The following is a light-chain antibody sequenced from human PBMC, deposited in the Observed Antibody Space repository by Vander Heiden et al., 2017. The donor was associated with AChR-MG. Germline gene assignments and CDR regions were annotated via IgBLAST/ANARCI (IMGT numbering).Light chain of an antibody. CDR1: SSDVGSYNL. CDR2: DVS. V-gene: IGLV2-23*02. J-gene: IGLJ2*01. Sequence: QSALTQPASVSGSPGQSITTSCTGTSSDVGSYNLVSCYQQPPGKAPKLMIYDVSKRPSGVSNRFSGSKSGNTASLTISGLQAEDEADYYCCSYAGSSTVVFGGGTKLTVL. CDR3: CSYAGSSTVV.